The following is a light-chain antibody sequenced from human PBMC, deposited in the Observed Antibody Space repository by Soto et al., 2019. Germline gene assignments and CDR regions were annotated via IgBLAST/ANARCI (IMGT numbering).Light chain of an antibody. CDR2: AAS. Sequence: IQLTQSPSSLSASVGDRVTITCRASQGIDNYLPWYQQKPGTAPKLLIYAASTLQSGVPSRFSGRGSGTDFTLTISSLQPEDFATYSCQQLSGYPWTFGQGTKVEIK. J-gene: IGKJ1*01. V-gene: IGKV1-9*01. CDR1: QGIDNY. CDR3: QQLSGYPWT.